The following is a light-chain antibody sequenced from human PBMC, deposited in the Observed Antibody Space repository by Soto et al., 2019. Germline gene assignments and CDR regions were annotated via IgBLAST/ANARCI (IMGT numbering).Light chain of an antibody. CDR1: QSISNY. V-gene: IGKV1-39*01. CDR2: AAS. J-gene: IGKJ5*01. CDR3: QQSYTSSIA. Sequence: DIHMTQSPSSLSASVEDGVTITCRASQSISNYVNWYQEKPGKAPNLLIYAASNLQSGVPSRFSGSGSGTDFTLTISSLQPEDFATYYCQQSYTSSIAFGQGTRLEIK.